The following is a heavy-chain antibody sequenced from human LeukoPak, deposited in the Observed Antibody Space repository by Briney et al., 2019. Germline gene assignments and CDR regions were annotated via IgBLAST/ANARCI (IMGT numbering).Heavy chain of an antibody. D-gene: IGHD4-17*01. V-gene: IGHV4-34*01. Sequence: PSETLSLTCAVYGGSFSGYYWSWIRQPPGKGLEWIGEINHSGSTNYNPSLKSRVTISVDTSKNQFSLKLSPVTAADTAVYYCARVGDYGVYYFDYWGQGTLVTVSS. CDR2: INHSGST. J-gene: IGHJ4*02. CDR3: ARVGDYGVYYFDY. CDR1: GGSFSGYY.